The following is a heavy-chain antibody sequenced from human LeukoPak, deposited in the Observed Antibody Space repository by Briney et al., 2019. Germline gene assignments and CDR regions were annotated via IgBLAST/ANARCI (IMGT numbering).Heavy chain of an antibody. CDR1: GFTFSSYG. CDR2: ISGSGGST. CDR3: AKDEGGYYYNWFDP. V-gene: IGHV3-23*01. D-gene: IGHD2-15*01. Sequence: GGTLRLSCAASGFTFSSYGMSWVRQAPGKWLEWVSAISGSGGSTYYADSVKGRFTISRDNSKNTLYLQMNSLRAEDTAVYYCAKDEGGYYYNWFDPWGQGTLVTVSS. J-gene: IGHJ5*02.